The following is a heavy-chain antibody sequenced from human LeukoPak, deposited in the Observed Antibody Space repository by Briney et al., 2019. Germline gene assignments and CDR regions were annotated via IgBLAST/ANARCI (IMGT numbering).Heavy chain of an antibody. V-gene: IGHV3-7*01. D-gene: IGHD2-2*01. CDR1: GFTFSSYW. Sequence: GGSLRLSCTASGFTFSSYWMSWVRQAPGKGLEWVANIKQDGSENYYVDSVKGRFTISRDNSKNTLYLQMNSLRAEDTAVYYCAKDKGRDIVVVPAAIEDVWGKGTTVTVSS. CDR2: IKQDGSEN. CDR3: AKDKGRDIVVVPAAIEDV. J-gene: IGHJ6*04.